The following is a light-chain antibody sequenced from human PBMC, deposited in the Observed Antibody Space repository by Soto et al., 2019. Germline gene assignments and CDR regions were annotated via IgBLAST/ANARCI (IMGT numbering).Light chain of an antibody. CDR1: QRISGY. V-gene: IGKV3-11*01. CDR3: QQRSNWPWT. J-gene: IGKJ1*01. Sequence: IVLTQSPATLSLSPWERATLSCRASQRISGYLAWYQQRPGQAPRLLIYEASNRATGIPVRFSGSGSGTDYTLTITNLEPEDFAVYYCQQRSNWPWTFGQGTKVDIK. CDR2: EAS.